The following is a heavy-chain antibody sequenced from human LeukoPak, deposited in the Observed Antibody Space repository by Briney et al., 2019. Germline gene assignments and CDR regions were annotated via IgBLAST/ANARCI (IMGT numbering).Heavy chain of an antibody. D-gene: IGHD6-13*01. Sequence: PGGSLRLSCAASGFTFSSYWMSWVRQAPGKGLEWVANIKQDGSEKYYVDSVKGRFTISRDNAKNSLYLQMNSLRAEDTAVYYCARGLAAAGTSWFDPWGQGTLVTVSS. CDR1: GFTFSSYW. CDR2: IKQDGSEK. J-gene: IGHJ5*02. V-gene: IGHV3-7*01. CDR3: ARGLAAAGTSWFDP.